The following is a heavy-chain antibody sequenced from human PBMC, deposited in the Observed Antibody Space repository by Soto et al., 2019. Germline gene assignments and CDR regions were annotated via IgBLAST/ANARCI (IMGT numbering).Heavy chain of an antibody. J-gene: IGHJ4*02. V-gene: IGHV3-30*04. Sequence: GGSLRLSCAASGFTFSSYAMHWVRQAPGKGLEWVAVISYDGSNKYYADSVKGRFTISRDNSKNTLYLQMNSLRAEDTAVYYCARDEAAAAHYFDYWGQGTLVTVSS. CDR1: GFTFSSYA. CDR3: ARDEAAAAHYFDY. CDR2: ISYDGSNK. D-gene: IGHD6-13*01.